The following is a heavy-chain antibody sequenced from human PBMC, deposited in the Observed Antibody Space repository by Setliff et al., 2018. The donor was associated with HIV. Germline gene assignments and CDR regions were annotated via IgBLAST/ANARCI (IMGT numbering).Heavy chain of an antibody. J-gene: IGHJ4*02. D-gene: IGHD3-22*01. CDR3: AGAGRDSEGNYNMDY. CDR2: IIPILGIA. CDR1: GGTFSSYA. V-gene: IGHV1-69*10. Sequence: SVKVSCKASGGTFSSYAISWVRQAPGQGLEWMGGIIPILGIANYAQKFQGRVTITADESTSTAYMELSSLRSEDTAVYYCAGAGRDSEGNYNMDYWGQGTLVTVSS.